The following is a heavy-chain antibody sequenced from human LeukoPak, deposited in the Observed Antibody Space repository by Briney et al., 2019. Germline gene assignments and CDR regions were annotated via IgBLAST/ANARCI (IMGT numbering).Heavy chain of an antibody. CDR1: GGSFSGYY. V-gene: IGHV4-34*01. CDR3: AREGYYYDSSGYYPPSAPDY. D-gene: IGHD3-22*01. J-gene: IGHJ4*02. Sequence: SETLSLTCAVYGGSFSGYYWSWIRQPPGKGLEWIGEINHSGSTNYNPSLKSRVTISVDTSKNQFSLKLSSVTAADTAVYYCAREGYYYDSSGYYPPSAPDYWGQGTLVTVSS. CDR2: INHSGST.